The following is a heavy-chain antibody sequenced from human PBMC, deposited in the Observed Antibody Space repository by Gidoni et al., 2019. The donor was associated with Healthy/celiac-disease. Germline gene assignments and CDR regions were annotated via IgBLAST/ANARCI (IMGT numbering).Heavy chain of an antibody. V-gene: IGHV5-51*03. CDR2: IYPGDSDT. CDR3: ARCQYYYGSGSYDY. CDR1: GYSFTSDW. D-gene: IGHD3-10*01. J-gene: IGHJ4*02. Sequence: EVQLVQSGAEVKKPGESLKSSCRGAGYSFTSDWIGWVRQMPGTGLEWMGIIYPGDSDTRYSPSFQGQVTISADNSISTAYLQWSSLQASDTAMYYCARCQYYYGSGSYDYWGQGTLVTVSS.